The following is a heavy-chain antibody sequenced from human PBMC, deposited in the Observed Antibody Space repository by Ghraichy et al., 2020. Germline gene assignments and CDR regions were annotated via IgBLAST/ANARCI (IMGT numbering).Heavy chain of an antibody. Sequence: ESLNISCTVSGDSISGYYWSWIRQPPGKVLEWIGYIFSSGTTKYNPSLKSRVTMSIDTSKNQFSLKLNSTSAADSAIYYCARILRTGLSVRFFAYWGQGTLVTVSS. CDR3: ARILRTGLSVRFFAY. V-gene: IGHV4-59*01. J-gene: IGHJ4*02. CDR1: GDSISGYY. CDR2: IFSSGTT. D-gene: IGHD4-17*01.